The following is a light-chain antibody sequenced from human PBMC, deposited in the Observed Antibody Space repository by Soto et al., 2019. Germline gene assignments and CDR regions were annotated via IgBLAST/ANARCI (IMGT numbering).Light chain of an antibody. Sequence: EIVLTQSPGTLSLSPGERATLSCRASQSVSSSYLAWYQQKPGQAPRLLLYGASSRATGIPDRFSGSGSGTDFTLTISRLEPEDFVVYYCQQYGSSPPSITFGQGTRLEIK. CDR1: QSVSSSY. CDR3: QQYGSSPPSIT. CDR2: GAS. V-gene: IGKV3-20*01. J-gene: IGKJ5*01.